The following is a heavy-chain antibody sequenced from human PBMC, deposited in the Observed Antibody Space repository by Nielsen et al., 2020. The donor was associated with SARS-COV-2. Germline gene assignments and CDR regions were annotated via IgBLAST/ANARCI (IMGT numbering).Heavy chain of an antibody. V-gene: IGHV3-48*04. CDR2: ISSSSSTI. J-gene: IGHJ4*02. Sequence: GESLMISCAASGFTFSSYSMNWVRQAPGKGLEWVSYISSSSSTIYYADSVKGRFTISRDNAKNSLYLQMNSLRAEDTAVYYCARVRTKVGYYFDYWGQGTLVTVSS. CDR1: GFTFSSYS. D-gene: IGHD2-2*01. CDR3: ARVRTKVGYYFDY.